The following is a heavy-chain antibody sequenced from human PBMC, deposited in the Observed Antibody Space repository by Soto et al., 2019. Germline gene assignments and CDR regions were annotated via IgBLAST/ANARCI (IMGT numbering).Heavy chain of an antibody. CDR2: ISGSGGST. Sequence: GGALRLSCAASGFTFSSYAMSWVRQAPGKGLEWVSAISGSGGSTYYADSVKGRFTISRDNSKNTLYLQMNSLRAEDTAVYYCAKGQRTYYYGSGSYSAYYYYYMDVWGKGTTVTVSS. CDR1: GFTFSSYA. V-gene: IGHV3-23*01. J-gene: IGHJ6*03. CDR3: AKGQRTYYYGSGSYSAYYYYYMDV. D-gene: IGHD3-10*01.